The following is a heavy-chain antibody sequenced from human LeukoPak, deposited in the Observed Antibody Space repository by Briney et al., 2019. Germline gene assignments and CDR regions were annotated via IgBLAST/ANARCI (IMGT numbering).Heavy chain of an antibody. Sequence: SETLSLTCTVSGGSISSGSYYWSWIRQPAGKGLEWIGRIYTSGSTNYNPSLKSRVTISVDTSKNQFSLKLSSVTAADTSVYYCARGVVVPAAHFDXWGQGXLVTV. CDR3: ARGVVVPAAHFDX. D-gene: IGHD2-2*01. CDR1: GGSISSGSYY. J-gene: IGHJ4*02. V-gene: IGHV4-61*02. CDR2: IYTSGST.